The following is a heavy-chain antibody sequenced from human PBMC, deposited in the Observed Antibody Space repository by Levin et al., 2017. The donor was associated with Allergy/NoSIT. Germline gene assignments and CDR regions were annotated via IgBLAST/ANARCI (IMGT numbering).Heavy chain of an antibody. CDR1: GDSISSDKW. J-gene: IGHJ4*02. CDR2: IHHSGST. Sequence: SETLSLTCAVSGDSISSDKWWSWVRQSPGQGLEWIGEIHHSGSTNYNPSLKSRLTMSVDRSKSQFSLKLTSVTAADTAVYYCARKGGYTGYDLDYWGQGALVTVSS. CDR3: ARKGGYTGYDLDY. V-gene: IGHV4-4*02. D-gene: IGHD5-12*01.